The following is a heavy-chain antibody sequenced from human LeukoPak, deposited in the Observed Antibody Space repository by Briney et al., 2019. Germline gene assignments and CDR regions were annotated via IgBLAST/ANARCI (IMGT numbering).Heavy chain of an antibody. CDR2: IYYSGST. CDR3: ARDRGRSNYYYYYGMDV. CDR1: GGSISSYY. D-gene: IGHD2-15*01. V-gene: IGHV4-59*01. J-gene: IGHJ6*02. Sequence: SETLSLTCTVSGGSISSYYWSWIRQPPGKGLEWIGYIYYSGSTNYNPSLKSRVTISVDTPKNQFSLKLCSVTAADTAVYYCARDRGRSNYYYYYGMDVWGQGTTVTVSS.